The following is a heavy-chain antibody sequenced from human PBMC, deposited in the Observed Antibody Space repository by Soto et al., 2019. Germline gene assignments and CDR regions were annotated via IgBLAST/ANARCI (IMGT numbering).Heavy chain of an antibody. D-gene: IGHD5-18*01. CDR1: GGSFSGYY. CDR2: INHSGST. CDR3: ARRRGYSYGFSAMDV. J-gene: IGHJ6*04. Sequence: SETLSLTCTVYGGSFSGYYWSWIRQPPGKGLEWIGEINHSGSTNYNPSLKSRVTISVDTSKNQFSLKLSSVTAADTAVYYCARRRGYSYGFSAMDVWGKGTTVTVSS. V-gene: IGHV4-34*01.